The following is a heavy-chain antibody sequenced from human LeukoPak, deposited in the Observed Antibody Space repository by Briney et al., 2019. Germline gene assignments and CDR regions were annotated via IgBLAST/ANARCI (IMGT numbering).Heavy chain of an antibody. CDR2: ISGDGSGI. CDR3: ARDYIAMLGRNAFDI. Sequence: GGSLRLSCAASGFTFSDYALNWVRQASGKGLEWVSCISGDGSGIYYADSVKGRFTISRDNAKNSLHLQMNNLRAEDTAVYYCARDYIAMLGRNAFDIWGQGTMVTVSS. D-gene: IGHD3-10*02. CDR1: GFTFSDYA. J-gene: IGHJ3*02. V-gene: IGHV3-48*01.